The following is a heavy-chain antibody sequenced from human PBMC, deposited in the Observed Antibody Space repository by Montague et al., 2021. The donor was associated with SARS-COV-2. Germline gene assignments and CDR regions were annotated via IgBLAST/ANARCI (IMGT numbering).Heavy chain of an antibody. D-gene: IGHD3-9*01. CDR3: ARAGTYYDILTGYAELGYFDY. CDR1: GFTFSSYS. CDR2: ISSSSSYI. Sequence: SVRLSCSASGFTFSSYSMNWVRQAPGKGLEWVSSISSSSSYIYYXDSVKGRFTISRDNAKNSLYLQMNSLRAEDTAVYYCARAGTYYDILTGYAELGYFDYWGQGTLVTVSS. J-gene: IGHJ4*02. V-gene: IGHV3-21*01.